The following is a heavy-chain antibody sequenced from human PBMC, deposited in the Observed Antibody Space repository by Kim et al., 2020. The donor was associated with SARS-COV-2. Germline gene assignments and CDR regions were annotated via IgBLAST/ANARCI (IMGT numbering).Heavy chain of an antibody. J-gene: IGHJ5*02. Sequence: SETLSLTCTVSGGSISSYYWSWIRQPPGKGLEWIGYIYYSGSTNYNPSLKSRVTISVDTSKNQFSLKLSSVTAADTAVYYCASFYWNGPHNWFDPWGQGTLVTVSS. CDR3: ASFYWNGPHNWFDP. V-gene: IGHV4-59*01. D-gene: IGHD1-1*01. CDR2: IYYSGST. CDR1: GGSISSYY.